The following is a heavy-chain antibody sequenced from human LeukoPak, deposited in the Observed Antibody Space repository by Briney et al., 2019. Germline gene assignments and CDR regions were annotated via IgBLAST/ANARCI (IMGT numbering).Heavy chain of an antibody. J-gene: IGHJ4*02. V-gene: IGHV3-33*01. CDR1: GFTFSSYG. D-gene: IGHD3-22*01. Sequence: GGSLRLSCAASGFTFSSYGMHWVRQAPGKGLEWVAIIWYDGSNKYYADSVKGRFTISRDNSKNTLYLQMNSLRAEDTAVYYCARGDSSGYYWGVGYFDYWGQGTLVTVSS. CDR3: ARGDSSGYYWGVGYFDY. CDR2: IWYDGSNK.